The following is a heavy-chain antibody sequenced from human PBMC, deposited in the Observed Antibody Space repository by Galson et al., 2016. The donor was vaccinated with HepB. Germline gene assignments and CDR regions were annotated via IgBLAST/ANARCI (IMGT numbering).Heavy chain of an antibody. CDR1: GFTFSRYN. CDR3: ARRGYSSSEYYFDY. J-gene: IGHJ4*02. Sequence: SLRLSCAASGFTFSRYNMNWVRLAPGKGLEWVSSVSRGGDYIDYADSVKGRFTISRDNAKNSLYLQMKSLRVEDTAFYYCARRGYSSSEYYFDYWGQGTLVTVSS. D-gene: IGHD6-13*01. V-gene: IGHV3-21*06. CDR2: VSRGGDYI.